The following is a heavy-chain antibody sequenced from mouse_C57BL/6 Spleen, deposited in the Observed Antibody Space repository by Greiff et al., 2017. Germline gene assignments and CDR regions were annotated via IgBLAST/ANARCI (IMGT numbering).Heavy chain of an antibody. V-gene: IGHV1-64*01. CDR3: NYDYDGGDYYAMDY. D-gene: IGHD2-4*01. Sequence: QVQLQQPGAELVKPGASVKLSCKASGYTFTSYWMHWVKQRPGQGLEWIGMIHPNSGSTNYNEKFKSKPTLTVDKSSSTAYMQLSSLTSEDSAVYYCNYDYDGGDYYAMDYWGQGTSVTVSS. J-gene: IGHJ4*01. CDR1: GYTFTSYW. CDR2: IHPNSGST.